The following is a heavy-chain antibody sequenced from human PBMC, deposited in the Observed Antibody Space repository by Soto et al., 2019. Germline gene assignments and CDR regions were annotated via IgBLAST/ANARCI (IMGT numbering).Heavy chain of an antibody. V-gene: IGHV4-30-4*01. J-gene: IGHJ4*02. CDR1: GGSISSGDYK. D-gene: IGHD4-4*01. CDR2: IYYSGYN. CDR3: ARSDNYVPFEY. Sequence: QVQLQESGPGLVKPSQTLSLTCTVSGGSISSGDYKWSWIRQPPGKGLEWIGYIYYSGYNYNNPSVKSPVTMSVATSKNLFSLKLNSVTATDTAVYYCARSDNYVPFEYWGQGTLVTVSS.